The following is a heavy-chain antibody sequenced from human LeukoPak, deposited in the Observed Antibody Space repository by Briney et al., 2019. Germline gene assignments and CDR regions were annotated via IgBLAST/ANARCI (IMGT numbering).Heavy chain of an antibody. CDR2: ISAYNGNT. CDR1: GYTFTSYG. D-gene: IGHD1-1*01. J-gene: IGHJ4*02. V-gene: IGHV1-18*01. CDR3: ARDPPSLYNWNDGGADY. Sequence: GASVKASCKASGYTFTSYGISWVRQAPGQGLEWMGWISAYNGNTNYAQKLQGRVTMTTDTSTSTAYMELRSLRSDDTAVYYCARDPPSLYNWNDGGADYWGQGTLVTVSS.